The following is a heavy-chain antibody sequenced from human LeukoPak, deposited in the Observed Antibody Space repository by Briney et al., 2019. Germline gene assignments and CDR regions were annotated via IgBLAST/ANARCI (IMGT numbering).Heavy chain of an antibody. CDR1: GGSISSGGYY. CDR3: ARSGGFLIAVAGSNWLDP. D-gene: IGHD6-19*01. V-gene: IGHV4-31*03. J-gene: IGHJ5*02. CDR2: IYYSGST. Sequence: SETLSLTCTVSGGSISSGGYYWSWIRQHPGKGLELIGYIYYSGSTYYNPSLKSRVTISVDTSKNQFSLKLSSVTAADTAVYYCARSGGFLIAVAGSNWLDPWGQGTLVTVSS.